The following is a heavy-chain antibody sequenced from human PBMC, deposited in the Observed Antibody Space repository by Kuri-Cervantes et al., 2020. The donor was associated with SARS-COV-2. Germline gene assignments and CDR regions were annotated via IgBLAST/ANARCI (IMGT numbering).Heavy chain of an antibody. CDR2: INPNSGGT. J-gene: IGHJ6*02. CDR3: ARDRSRITIFGVVTRYGMDV. Sequence: ASVKVSCKASGYTFTGYYMHWVRQAPGQGLEWMGWINPNSGGTNYAQKFQGRVTMTRDTSISTAYMELSRLRSDDTAVYYCARDRSRITIFGVVTRYGMDVWGQGTTVTVSS. CDR1: GYTFTGYY. V-gene: IGHV1-2*02. D-gene: IGHD3-3*01.